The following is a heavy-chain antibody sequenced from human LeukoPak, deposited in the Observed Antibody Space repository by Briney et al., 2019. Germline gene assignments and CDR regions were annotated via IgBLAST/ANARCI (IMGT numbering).Heavy chain of an antibody. CDR1: GYSFTSYW. CDR2: IKQDGSEK. CDR3: ARVSYGSGALDY. J-gene: IGHJ4*02. Sequence: GESLKISCKGSGYSFTSYWIGWVRQAPGKGLEWVANIKQDGSEKYYVDSVKGRFTISRDNAKNSLYLQMNSLRAEDTAVYYCARVSYGSGALDYWGQGTLVTVSS. V-gene: IGHV3-7*04. D-gene: IGHD3-10*01.